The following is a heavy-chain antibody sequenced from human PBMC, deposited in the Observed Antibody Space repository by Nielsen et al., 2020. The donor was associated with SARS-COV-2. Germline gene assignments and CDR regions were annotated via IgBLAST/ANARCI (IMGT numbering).Heavy chain of an antibody. CDR1: GGTFSSYA. CDR2: IIPIFGTA. CDR3: ARRYSSSWYPFDY. D-gene: IGHD6-13*01. V-gene: IGHV1-69*06. Sequence: SVKVSCKASGGTFSSYAISWVRQAPGRGLEWMGGIIPIFGTANYAQKFQGRVTITADKSTSTAYMELSSLRSEDTAVYYCARRYSSSWYPFDYWGQGTLVTVSS. J-gene: IGHJ4*02.